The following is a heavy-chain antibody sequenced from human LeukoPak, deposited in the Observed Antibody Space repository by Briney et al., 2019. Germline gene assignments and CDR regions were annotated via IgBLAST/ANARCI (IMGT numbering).Heavy chain of an antibody. V-gene: IGHV3-30*18. CDR2: ISNDGSSK. CDR1: GFTFSRFE. J-gene: IGHJ6*03. Sequence: GRPLRLSCAASGFTFSRFEMHWVRQAPGKGLEWVAVISNDGSSKYYRDSVKGRFTISRDNSKNTLYLQMSSLRAEDTAVYYCAKNVAARLSYYYYMDVWGKGTTVTVSS. D-gene: IGHD6-6*01. CDR3: AKNVAARLSYYYYMDV.